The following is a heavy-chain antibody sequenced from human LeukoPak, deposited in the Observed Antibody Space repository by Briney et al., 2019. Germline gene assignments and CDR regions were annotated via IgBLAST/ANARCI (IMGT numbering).Heavy chain of an antibody. CDR3: AKEGYYDSSGWGNSMDV. CDR1: GFTFSSYG. D-gene: IGHD3-22*01. V-gene: IGHV3-30*18. Sequence: GRSLRLSCAASGFTFSSYGMHWVRQAPGKGLEWVAVISYDGSNKYYADSVKGRFTISRDNSKNTLYLQMNSLRAEDTAVYHCAKEGYYDSSGWGNSMDVWGQGTTVTVSS. CDR2: ISYDGSNK. J-gene: IGHJ6*02.